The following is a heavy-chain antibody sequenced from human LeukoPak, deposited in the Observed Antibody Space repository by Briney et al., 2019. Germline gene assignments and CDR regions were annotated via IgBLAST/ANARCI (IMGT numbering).Heavy chain of an antibody. J-gene: IGHJ4*02. CDR3: AKDTGYNYGYDY. D-gene: IGHD5-18*01. V-gene: IGHV3-48*03. Sequence: GGSLRLSCATSGFTFSSYKMNWVRQAPGRGLEWVSYISSTGSTIYYADSVKGRFTISRDNSKNMLYLQMNSLRAEDTAIYYCAKDTGYNYGYDYWGQGTLATVSS. CDR1: GFTFSSYK. CDR2: ISSTGSTI.